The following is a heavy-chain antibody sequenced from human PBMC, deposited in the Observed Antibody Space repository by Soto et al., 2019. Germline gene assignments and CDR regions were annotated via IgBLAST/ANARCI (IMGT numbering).Heavy chain of an antibody. CDR3: ARESSAASTGWFDP. CDR1: GYTFTSYD. CDR2: MNPNSGNT. J-gene: IGHJ5*02. Sequence: QVQLVQSGAEVKKSGASVKVSCNASGYTFTSYDINWVRQATGQGLEGMGWMNPNSGNTGYAQKFQGRVTMTRNTSISTAYMELSSLRYEDTAVYYCARESSAASTGWFDPWRQGTLVTVSS. V-gene: IGHV1-8*01. D-gene: IGHD2-2*01.